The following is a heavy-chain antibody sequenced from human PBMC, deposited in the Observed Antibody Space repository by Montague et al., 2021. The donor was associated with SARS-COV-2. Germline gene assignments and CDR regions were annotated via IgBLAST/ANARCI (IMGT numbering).Heavy chain of an antibody. Sequence: SETLSLTCAVYGGSVSDYYWSWIRQTPGKGLEWIGEINHSGSTNXNPSLKSRVTTSVDTSKNQFSLKLTSVTAADTAVYYCARGPRITMIVVVITDIWFDPWGQGTLVTVSS. CDR1: GGSVSDYY. CDR2: INHSGST. J-gene: IGHJ5*02. D-gene: IGHD3-22*01. CDR3: ARGPRITMIVVVITDIWFDP. V-gene: IGHV4-34*01.